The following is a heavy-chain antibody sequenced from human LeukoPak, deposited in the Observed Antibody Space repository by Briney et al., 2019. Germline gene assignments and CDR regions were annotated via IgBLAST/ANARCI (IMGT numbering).Heavy chain of an antibody. CDR2: IFYSGST. CDR3: ARGLY. CDR1: GGSISGSGYY. V-gene: IGHV4-39*01. Sequence: SETLSLTCTVSGGSISGSGYYWGSIRQPPGKGLEWIGSIFYSGSTYYNPSLKSRVTITVDTSKNQFSLKVTSVTAADTAVYYCARGLYWGQGTLVTVSS. J-gene: IGHJ4*02.